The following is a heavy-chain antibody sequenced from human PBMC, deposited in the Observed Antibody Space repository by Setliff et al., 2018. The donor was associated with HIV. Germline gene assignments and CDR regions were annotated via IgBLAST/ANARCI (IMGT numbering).Heavy chain of an antibody. Sequence: GGSLRLSCAVSGFTFSSYAISWVRQAPGKGLEWVSAISGSAGSTYYADSVKGRFTISGDNSKNTLYLQMNSLRAEDTAVYYCAKPYRGSVVRDQGYMDVWGKGTTVTVSS. V-gene: IGHV3-23*01. CDR2: ISGSAGST. CDR3: AKPYRGSVVRDQGYMDV. CDR1: GFTFSSYA. J-gene: IGHJ6*03. D-gene: IGHD3-10*01.